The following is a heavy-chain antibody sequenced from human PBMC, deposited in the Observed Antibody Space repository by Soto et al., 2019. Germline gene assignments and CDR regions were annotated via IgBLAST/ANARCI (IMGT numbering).Heavy chain of an antibody. Sequence: GGSLRLSCAASGFTFSSYWMHWVRQAQGKGLVWVSRINSDGSRTSYADSVKGRFTISRDNAKNTMYLQMNSLRAEDTAVYYCARVGSGGIGYSYGYWVDYYYYGMDVWGQGTTVTVSS. CDR3: ARVGSGGIGYSYGYWVDYYYYGMDV. V-gene: IGHV3-74*01. D-gene: IGHD5-18*01. J-gene: IGHJ6*02. CDR1: GFTFSSYW. CDR2: INSDGSRT.